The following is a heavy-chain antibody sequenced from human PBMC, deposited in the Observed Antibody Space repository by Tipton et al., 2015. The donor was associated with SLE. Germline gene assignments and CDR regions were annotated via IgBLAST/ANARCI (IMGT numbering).Heavy chain of an antibody. V-gene: IGHV4-39*07. D-gene: IGHD2-21*02. Sequence: GLVKPSETLSLTCTVSGGSVSRSSYYWVWIRRPPEKGLEWIGSIYYSGNTYDNPSLRSRVTISTDTSKNQFSLKLRSVTAADTAVYYCAGRGDLVVVTSYLDYWGQGTLVTVST. CDR3: AGRGDLVVVTSYLDY. CDR2: IYYSGNT. CDR1: GGSVSRSSYY. J-gene: IGHJ4*02.